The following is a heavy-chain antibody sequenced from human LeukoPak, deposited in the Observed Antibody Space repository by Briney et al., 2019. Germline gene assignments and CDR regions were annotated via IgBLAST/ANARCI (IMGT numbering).Heavy chain of an antibody. Sequence: GWSLRLSCAASGFTFGIYSMTWVRQAPGKGLEWVSSISSTSMYIYYADSMRGRFTISRDNAENSLFLQIDSLGVEDTAVYSCARVAAGAEAHTLHYHYMDVWGKGTTVTVSS. CDR2: ISSTSMYI. CDR1: GFTFGIYS. CDR3: ARVAAGAEAHTLHYHYMDV. J-gene: IGHJ6*03. D-gene: IGHD6-13*01. V-gene: IGHV3-21*01.